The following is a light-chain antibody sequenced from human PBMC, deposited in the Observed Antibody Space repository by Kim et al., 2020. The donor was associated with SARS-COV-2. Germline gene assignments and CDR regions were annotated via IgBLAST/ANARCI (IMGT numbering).Light chain of an antibody. CDR1: SSDIGTYDL. Sequence: GQSITIACTGTSSDIGTYDLVSWYQQHPGKAPELMISEVYKRPSGISARFSGSKSGIAASLTIFGLHTEDEADYYCCSFAGSRGWVFGGGTKLTVL. CDR2: EVY. J-gene: IGLJ3*02. CDR3: CSFAGSRGWV. V-gene: IGLV2-23*02.